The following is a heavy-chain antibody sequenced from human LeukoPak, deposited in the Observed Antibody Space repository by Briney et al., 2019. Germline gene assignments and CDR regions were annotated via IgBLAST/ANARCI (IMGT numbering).Heavy chain of an antibody. CDR1: GGSVSSGSYY. Sequence: SETLSLTCTVSGGSVSSGSYYWSWIRQPPGKGLEWFGYIYYSWSTNYNPSLKSRVTISVDTSRNQFSLKLSSVTAADTAAYYCARSFGSGSYFFDYWGQGTLVTVSS. CDR2: IYYSWST. V-gene: IGHV4-61*01. J-gene: IGHJ4*02. D-gene: IGHD3-10*01. CDR3: ARSFGSGSYFFDY.